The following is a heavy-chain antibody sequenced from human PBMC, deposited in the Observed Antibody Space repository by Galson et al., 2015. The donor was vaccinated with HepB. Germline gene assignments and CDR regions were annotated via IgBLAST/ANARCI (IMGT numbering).Heavy chain of an antibody. CDR3: ARDYYDFWSGYYNYYYYYGMDV. CDR2: IIPIFGTA. CDR1: GGTFSRYA. V-gene: IGHV1-69*06. D-gene: IGHD3-3*01. Sequence: SVKVSCKASGGTFSRYAISWVRQAPGQGLEWMGGIIPIFGTANYAQKSQGRVTITADKSTSTAYMELSSLRSEDTAVYYCARDYYDFWSGYYNYYYYYGMDVWGQGTTVTVSS. J-gene: IGHJ6*02.